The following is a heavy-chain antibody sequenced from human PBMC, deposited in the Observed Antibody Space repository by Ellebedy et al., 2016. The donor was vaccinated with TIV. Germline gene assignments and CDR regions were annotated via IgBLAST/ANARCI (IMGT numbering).Heavy chain of an antibody. CDR1: GFTFSTSW. D-gene: IGHD1-26*01. J-gene: IGHJ4*02. CDR2: IKYDGSER. Sequence: GESLKISCGASGFTFSTSWMNWVRQAPGRGLEWVANIKYDGSERYYVESVKGRFTIYRDNDKNSLYLQMYSLRPEDTAVYYCARDNVGPGRPAALDYWGQGTLVTVSS. V-gene: IGHV3-7*01. CDR3: ARDNVGPGRPAALDY.